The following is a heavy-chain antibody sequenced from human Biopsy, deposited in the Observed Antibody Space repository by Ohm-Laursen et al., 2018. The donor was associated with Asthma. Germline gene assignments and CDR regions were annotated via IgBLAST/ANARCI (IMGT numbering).Heavy chain of an antibody. Sequence: SLRLSCAASGFTFSNYGMHWVRQVAGKGLDWVAVVTYDGISQYYAESVKGRFTISRDNSRNTLNLQMNSVRPDDTAVYFCARERAGVLGSYNGMDVWGPGTAVSVSS. V-gene: IGHV3-30*03. J-gene: IGHJ6*02. D-gene: IGHD2-8*01. CDR3: ARERAGVLGSYNGMDV. CDR2: VTYDGISQ. CDR1: GFTFSNYG.